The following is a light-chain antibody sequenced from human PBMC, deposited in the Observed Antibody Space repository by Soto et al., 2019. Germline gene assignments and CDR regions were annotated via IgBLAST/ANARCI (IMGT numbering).Light chain of an antibody. Sequence: SYELTQPPSVSVSPGQTASITCSGDKLGDKYACWYQQKPGQSPVLVIYQDSKRPSGIPERFSGSNSGNTATLTISGTQAMDEADYYCQAWDSSTAGWVFGTGTKLTVL. CDR1: KLGDKY. CDR2: QDS. J-gene: IGLJ1*01. CDR3: QAWDSSTAGWV. V-gene: IGLV3-1*01.